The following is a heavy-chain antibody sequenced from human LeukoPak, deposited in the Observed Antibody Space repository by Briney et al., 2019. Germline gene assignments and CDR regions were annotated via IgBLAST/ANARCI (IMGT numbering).Heavy chain of an antibody. Sequence: GGSLRLSCAASGFTFSSYGMHWVRQAPGKGLEWVAFIRYDGSKKYYADSVKGRFTVSRDNSKNTLYLQMNSLRAEDTAVYYCAPTRGPYYFDYWGQGTLVTVSP. V-gene: IGHV3-30*02. CDR3: APTRGPYYFDY. J-gene: IGHJ4*02. CDR1: GFTFSSYG. CDR2: IRYDGSKK.